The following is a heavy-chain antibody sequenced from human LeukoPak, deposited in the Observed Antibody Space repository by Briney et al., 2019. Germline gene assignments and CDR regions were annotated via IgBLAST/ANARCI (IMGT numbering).Heavy chain of an antibody. V-gene: IGHV1-69*01. CDR3: ATPYSYGFSNAFDI. D-gene: IGHD5-18*01. J-gene: IGHJ3*02. CDR1: GGTFSSYA. CDR2: IIPIFGTA. Sequence: SVTVSCKASGGTFSSYAISWVRQAPGQGLEWMGGIIPIFGTANYAQKFQGRVTITADESTSTAYMELSSLRSEDTAVYYCATPYSYGFSNAFDIWGQGTMVTVSS.